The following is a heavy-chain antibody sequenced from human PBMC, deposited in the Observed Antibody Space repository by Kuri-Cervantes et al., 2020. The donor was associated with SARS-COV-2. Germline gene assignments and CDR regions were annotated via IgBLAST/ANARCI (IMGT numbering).Heavy chain of an antibody. CDR1: GGSFSGYY. D-gene: IGHD3-22*01. J-gene: IGHJ5*02. V-gene: IGHV4-34*01. CDR3: ARASEEHMIVVVITTGGWFDP. CDR2: INHSGST. Sequence: GSLRPSCAVYGGSFSGYYWSWIRQPPGKGLEWIGEINHSGSTNYNPSLKSRVTISVDTSKNQFSLKLSSVTAADTAVYYCARASEEHMIVVVITTGGWFDPWGQGTLVTVSS.